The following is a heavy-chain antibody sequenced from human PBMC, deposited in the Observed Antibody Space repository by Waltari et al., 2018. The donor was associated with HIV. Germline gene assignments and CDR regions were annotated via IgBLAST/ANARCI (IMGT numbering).Heavy chain of an antibody. CDR3: ARQGAGDYGDYLFDY. V-gene: IGHV1-8*01. J-gene: IGHJ4*02. CDR2: VNPKTGNT. CDR1: GYPFSDND. D-gene: IGHD4-17*01. Sequence: QVQLVQSGTEVKEPGASLKVSCKASGYPFSDNDINWVRQAPGQGLEWMGWVNPKTGNTGFAQTLQGRVILTRDASMNTAYMELNNLTSGDTAVYYCARQGAGDYGDYLFDYWGQGTLLTVSS.